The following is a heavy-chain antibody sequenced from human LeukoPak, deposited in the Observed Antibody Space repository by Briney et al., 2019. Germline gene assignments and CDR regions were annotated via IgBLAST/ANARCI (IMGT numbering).Heavy chain of an antibody. D-gene: IGHD5-18*01. V-gene: IGHV3-9*01. CDR1: GFTFDDYA. Sequence: PGRSLRLSCAASGFTFDDYAMHWVRQAPGKGLEWVSGISWNSGSIGYADSVKGRFTISRDNAKNSLYLQMNSLRAEDTAVYYCARDRGYTYGFPSDYWGQGTLVTVSS. CDR2: ISWNSGSI. CDR3: ARDRGYTYGFPSDY. J-gene: IGHJ4*02.